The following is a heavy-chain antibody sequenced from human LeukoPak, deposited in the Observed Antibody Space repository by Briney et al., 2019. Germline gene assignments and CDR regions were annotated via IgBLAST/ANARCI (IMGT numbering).Heavy chain of an antibody. V-gene: IGHV1-2*02. D-gene: IGHD4/OR15-4a*01. CDR3: ATSRLPTTGRDY. CDR1: GYTFTGYY. Sequence: ASVKVSCKASGYTFTGYYIHWVRQAPGQGLEYMGWINPNTGGASYAQKFRGRVTMSRDTSITTVYMELSRLTSDDTAVYYCATSRLPTTGRDYWGQGTLVTVSS. J-gene: IGHJ4*02. CDR2: INPNTGGA.